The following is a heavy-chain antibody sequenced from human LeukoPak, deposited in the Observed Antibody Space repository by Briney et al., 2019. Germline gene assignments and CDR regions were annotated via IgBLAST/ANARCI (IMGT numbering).Heavy chain of an antibody. CDR1: GDSVSSNSAS. D-gene: IGHD6-13*01. Sequence: SQTLSLNCAISGDSVSSNSASWSWIRQSPSRGLEWLGRTYYRSKWYNDYAVSVKSRITINPDTSKNQFSLQLNSVTPEDTAVYYCTRGHSSTLDYWGQGTLVTVSS. CDR3: TRGHSSTLDY. V-gene: IGHV6-1*01. J-gene: IGHJ4*02. CDR2: TYYRSKWYN.